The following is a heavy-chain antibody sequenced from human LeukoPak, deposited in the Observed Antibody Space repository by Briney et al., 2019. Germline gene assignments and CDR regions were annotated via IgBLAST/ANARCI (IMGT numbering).Heavy chain of an antibody. Sequence: SETLSLTCTVSGASISSYYWSWIRQPPGKGLEWIGYIYYTGNTNYNPSLKSRVTVSVDTSKNQFSLRLTSVTAADTAVYYCAKGATYYYGSGSLNWFDPWGQGTLVTVSS. CDR1: GASISSYY. D-gene: IGHD3-10*01. J-gene: IGHJ5*02. CDR2: IYYTGNT. CDR3: AKGATYYYGSGSLNWFDP. V-gene: IGHV4-59*01.